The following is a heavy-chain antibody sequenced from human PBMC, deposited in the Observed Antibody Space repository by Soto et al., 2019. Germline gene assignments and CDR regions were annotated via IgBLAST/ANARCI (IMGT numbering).Heavy chain of an antibody. V-gene: IGHV4-31*03. D-gene: IGHD3-10*01. Sequence: SETLSLTCTVSGGSISSGGYYWSWIRQHPGKGLEWIGYIYYSGSTYYNPSLKSRVTISVDTSKDQFSLKLSSVTAADTAVYYCARVRGSYYFDYWGQGTLVTVSS. J-gene: IGHJ4*02. CDR3: ARVRGSYYFDY. CDR1: GGSISSGGYY. CDR2: IYYSGST.